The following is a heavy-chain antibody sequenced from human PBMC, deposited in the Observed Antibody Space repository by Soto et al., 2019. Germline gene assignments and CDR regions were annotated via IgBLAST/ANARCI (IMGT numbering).Heavy chain of an antibody. J-gene: IGHJ6*02. D-gene: IGHD5-18*01. CDR2: IYHSGRT. CDR3: ARSPGGYTFGSALDKDV. Sequence: SSETLSLTCTVSGVSISSGGYYWGWIRQHPGKGLEWIGNIYHSGRTYYNPSLKSRVIMSVDTSKNHFSLNLNSVTAADTAVYYCARSPGGYTFGSALDKDVWGPGTTVTVSS. CDR1: GVSISSGGYY. V-gene: IGHV4-31*03.